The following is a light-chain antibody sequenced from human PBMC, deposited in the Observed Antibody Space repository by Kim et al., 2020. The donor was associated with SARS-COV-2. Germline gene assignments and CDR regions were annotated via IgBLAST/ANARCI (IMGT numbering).Light chain of an antibody. CDR1: KLGDKY. V-gene: IGLV3-1*01. Sequence: VAPGQTASITCSGDKLGDKYACWYQQKPGQSPVLVIYQDSKRPSGIPQRFSGSNSGNTATLTISGTQAMDEADYYCQAWDSSTYVFGTGTKVTVL. CDR3: QAWDSSTYV. J-gene: IGLJ1*01. CDR2: QDS.